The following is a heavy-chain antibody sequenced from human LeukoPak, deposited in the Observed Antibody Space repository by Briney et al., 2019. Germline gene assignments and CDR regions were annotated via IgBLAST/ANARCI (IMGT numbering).Heavy chain of an antibody. J-gene: IGHJ3*02. CDR1: GGSISSSSYY. D-gene: IGHD1-7*01. Sequence: PSETLSLTCTVSGGSISSSSYYWGWIRQPPGKGLEWIGSIYYSGSTYYNPSLKSRVTISVDTSKNQFSLKLSSVTAADTAVYYCARASYNWNYDYAFDIWGQGTMVTVSS. CDR2: IYYSGST. CDR3: ARASYNWNYDYAFDI. V-gene: IGHV4-39*07.